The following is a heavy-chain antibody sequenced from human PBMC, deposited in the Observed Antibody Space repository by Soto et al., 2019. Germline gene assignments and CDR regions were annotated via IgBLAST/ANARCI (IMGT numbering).Heavy chain of an antibody. Sequence: QVQLVQSGAEVKKPGASVRVSCKASGYTFTSYGVSWVRQAPGQGLEGMGWISAYNGNTKYAQKLQGRLTMTTETSTSTAYLEPRSQRPNDTAMYSAARDPALPVDTAKKFDYWGQGTLVTVSS. CDR2: ISAYNGNT. D-gene: IGHD5-18*01. J-gene: IGHJ4*02. CDR1: GYTFTSYG. V-gene: IGHV1-18*04. CDR3: ARDPALPVDTAKKFDY.